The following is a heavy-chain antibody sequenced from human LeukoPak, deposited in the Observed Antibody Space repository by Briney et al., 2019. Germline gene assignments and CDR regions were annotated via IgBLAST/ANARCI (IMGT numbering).Heavy chain of an antibody. CDR3: ARDIGNSGFNLDY. D-gene: IGHD5-12*01. Sequence: GGSLRLSCVVSGFTFSTHGLHWVRQAPGKGLEWVSVIWHDGGRKEYADSVRGRFTISRDNSNLYLHMNSLRAEDTAIYYCARDIGNSGFNLDYWGQGTPVTVSS. CDR1: GFTFSTHG. CDR2: IWHDGGRK. J-gene: IGHJ4*02. V-gene: IGHV3-33*01.